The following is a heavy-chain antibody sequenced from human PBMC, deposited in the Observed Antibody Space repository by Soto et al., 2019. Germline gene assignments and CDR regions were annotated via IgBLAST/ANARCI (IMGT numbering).Heavy chain of an antibody. Sequence: PSETLSLTCTVSGGSISSSSYYWGWIRQPPGKGLEWIGYIHYSGSTNYNPSLKSRVTISVDTSKNQFSLKLSSVTAADTAVYYCARGTRGQYYYYGMDVWGQGTTVTVSS. CDR1: GGSISSSSYY. V-gene: IGHV4-61*05. CDR2: IHYSGST. J-gene: IGHJ6*02. CDR3: ARGTRGQYYYYGMDV.